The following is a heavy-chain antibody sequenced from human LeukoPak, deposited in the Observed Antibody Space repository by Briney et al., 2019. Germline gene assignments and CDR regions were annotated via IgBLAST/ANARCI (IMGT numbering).Heavy chain of an antibody. D-gene: IGHD2-2*02. J-gene: IGHJ4*02. CDR2: IYYSGST. V-gene: IGHV4-30-4*08. Sequence: SETLSLTCTVSGGSISSGDYYWSWIRQPPGKGLEWIGYIYYSGSTYYNPPLKSRVTISVDTSKNQFSLKLSSVTAADTAVDYWARGVVPAAIREKLYFDYWGQGTLVTVSS. CDR1: GGSISSGDYY. CDR3: ARGVVPAAIREKLYFDY.